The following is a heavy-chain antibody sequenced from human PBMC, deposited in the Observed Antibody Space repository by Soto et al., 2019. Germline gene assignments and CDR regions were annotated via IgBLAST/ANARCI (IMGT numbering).Heavy chain of an antibody. D-gene: IGHD2-21*02. CDR2: IYWDDDK. CDR3: VQSRCGGDCLQSYSSHSYYGLDV. V-gene: IGHV2-5*02. Sequence: QITLKESGPTLVKPTQTLTLTCTFSGFSLSTIGVGVGWIRQSPGKALEWLALIYWDDDKRYSPSLKSRLTVTQDTSKNQVVLTMTNMDPVDTATYYCVQSRCGGDCLQSYSSHSYYGLDVWGQGTTVTVPS. J-gene: IGHJ6*02. CDR1: GFSLSTIGVG.